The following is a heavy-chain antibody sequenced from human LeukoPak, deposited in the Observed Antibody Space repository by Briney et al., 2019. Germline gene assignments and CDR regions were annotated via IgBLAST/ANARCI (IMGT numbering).Heavy chain of an antibody. V-gene: IGHV3-48*01. CDR1: GYTFSSYS. D-gene: IGHD5-18*01. J-gene: IGHJ4*02. CDR2: ITSSSTNI. CDR3: AYSYGPYYYDY. Sequence: PGRSLRLSCAASGYTFSSYSMNWVRQAPGKGLEWVSYITSSSTNIYYADSVKGRFTISRDNAKNSLYLQMNSLGAEDTAVYYCAYSYGPYYYDYWGQGTLVTVSS.